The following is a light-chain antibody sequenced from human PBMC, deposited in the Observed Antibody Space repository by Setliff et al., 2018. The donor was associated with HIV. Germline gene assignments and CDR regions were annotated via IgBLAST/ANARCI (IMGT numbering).Light chain of an antibody. V-gene: IGLV2-23*02. Sequence: QSALAQPASVSGSPGQSITISCTGTSSDVGSYNLVSWYQQHPGKAPKLIIYEVIKRPSGISNRFSGSKSGNTASLTISGLRAEDEADYYCCSYAGSSTYVFGTGTRSPS. CDR2: EVI. J-gene: IGLJ1*01. CDR1: SSDVGSYNL. CDR3: CSYAGSSTYV.